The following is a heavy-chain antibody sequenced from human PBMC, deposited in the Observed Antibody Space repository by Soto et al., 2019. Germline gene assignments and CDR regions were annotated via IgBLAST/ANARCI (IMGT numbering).Heavy chain of an antibody. CDR3: ATALGCRSTSCTLDY. CDR2: SIPVSGAA. V-gene: IGHV1-69*01. Sequence: QVQPEQSGAEVKKPGSSVKVSCKASGGTFCSYASSWVRQAPGQGHAWTGGSIPVSGAAHYAQKFQGRVTITADESTSTAYMELSSLSSQDTAVYYCATALGCRSTSCTLDYWGQGTRVIVSS. CDR1: GGTFCSYA. J-gene: IGHJ4*02. D-gene: IGHD2-2*01.